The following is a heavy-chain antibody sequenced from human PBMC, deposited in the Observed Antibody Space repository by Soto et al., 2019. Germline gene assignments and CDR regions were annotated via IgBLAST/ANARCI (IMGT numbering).Heavy chain of an antibody. CDR2: ISAYNGNA. V-gene: IGHV1-18*04. D-gene: IGHD5-12*01. Sequence: ASVKVSCKASGYTFTSYGISWVRQAPGQGLEWMGWISAYNGNANYAQKLQGRVTMTTDTSTSTAYMELRSLRSDDTAVYYCARDRVVATISGYGMGVWGQGTAVTVSS. J-gene: IGHJ6*02. CDR1: GYTFTSYG. CDR3: ARDRVVATISGYGMGV.